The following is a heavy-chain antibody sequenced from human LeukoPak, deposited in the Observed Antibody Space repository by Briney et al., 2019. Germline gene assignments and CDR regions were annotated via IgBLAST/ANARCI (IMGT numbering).Heavy chain of an antibody. CDR2: SYSGGST. CDR3: ARAYYDCSGYRFDY. V-gene: IGHV3-53*01. D-gene: IGHD3-22*01. J-gene: IGHJ4*02. CDR1: GFTVSSNY. Sequence: GGSLRLSCAASGFTVSSNYMSWVRQAPGKGLEWVSVSYSGGSTYYADSVKARFTISRDNSKNTLYLPMNSLRAEDTAVYYCARAYYDCSGYRFDYWGQGTLVTVSS.